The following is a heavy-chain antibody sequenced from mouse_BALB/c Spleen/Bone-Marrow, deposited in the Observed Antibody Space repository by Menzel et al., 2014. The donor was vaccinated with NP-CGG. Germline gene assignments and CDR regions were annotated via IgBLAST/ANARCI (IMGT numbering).Heavy chain of an antibody. CDR1: GYTFTSYW. J-gene: IGHJ3*01. D-gene: IGHD2-14*01. V-gene: IGHV1S81*02. CDR2: INPSNGRI. CDR3: ARGYFAY. Sequence: QVQLKQSGAELVKPGASVKLSCKASGYTFTSYWMHWVKQRPGQGLEWIGEINPSNGRINYNEKFKSKATLTVDKSSSTAYMQLSSLTSEDSAVYYCARGYFAYWGQGTLVTVSA.